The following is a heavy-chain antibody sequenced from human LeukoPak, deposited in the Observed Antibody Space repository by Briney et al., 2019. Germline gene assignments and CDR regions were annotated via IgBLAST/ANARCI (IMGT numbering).Heavy chain of an antibody. CDR3: AREVDKVTTFRSLYLDS. CDR1: GYTFTDYY. V-gene: IGHV1-2*02. CDR2: LNPDSGGT. D-gene: IGHD5-12*01. J-gene: IGHJ4*02. Sequence: ASVKVSCKASGYTFTDYYIHFVRQAPGQPLEWMGSLNPDSGGTNYAPKFRGRVTMTRDISVNTAYMEVTRLISDDTAMYYCAREVDKVTTFRSLYLDSWGQGSLVTVSS.